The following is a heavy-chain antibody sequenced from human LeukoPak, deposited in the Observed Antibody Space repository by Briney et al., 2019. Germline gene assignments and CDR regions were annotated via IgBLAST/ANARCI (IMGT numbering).Heavy chain of an antibody. CDR3: ARVRVVVVPAASSRREGPNWLDP. V-gene: IGHV4-34*01. Sequence: SETLSLTCAVYGGSFSGYYWSWIRQPPGKGLEWIGEINHSGSTNYNPSLKSRVTISVDTSKNQFSLKLSSVTAADTAVYYCARVRVVVVPAASSRREGPNWLDPWGQGTLVTVSS. CDR2: INHSGST. CDR1: GGSFSGYY. D-gene: IGHD2-2*01. J-gene: IGHJ5*02.